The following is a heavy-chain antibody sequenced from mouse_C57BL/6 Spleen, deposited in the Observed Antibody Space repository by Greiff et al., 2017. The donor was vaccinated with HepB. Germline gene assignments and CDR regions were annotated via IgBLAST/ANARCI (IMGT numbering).Heavy chain of an antibody. CDR1: GYAFSSYW. D-gene: IGHD1-1*01. J-gene: IGHJ4*01. V-gene: IGHV1-80*01. CDR3: ARLRYYCSGAMDY. Sequence: VQLQESGAELVKPGASVKISCKASGYAFSSYWMNWVKQRPGKVFEGIGKFYLEEGDTNYKGKSKGKATRTAEKSSSTAYMQLSSLTSEDSAVYFCARLRYYCSGAMDYWGQGTSVTVSS. CDR2: FYLEEGDT.